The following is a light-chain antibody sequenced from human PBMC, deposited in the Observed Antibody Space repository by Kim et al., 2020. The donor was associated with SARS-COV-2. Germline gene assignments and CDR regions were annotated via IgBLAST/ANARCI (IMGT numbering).Light chain of an antibody. CDR3: SSYTSSSTPYV. V-gene: IGLV2-14*03. CDR1: SSDVGGYNY. Sequence: SITISSTGTSSDVGGYNYVSWYQQHPGKAPKLMIYDVSNRPSGVSNRFSGSKSGNTASLTISGLQAEDEADYDCSSYTSSSTPYVFGTGTKVTVL. CDR2: DVS. J-gene: IGLJ1*01.